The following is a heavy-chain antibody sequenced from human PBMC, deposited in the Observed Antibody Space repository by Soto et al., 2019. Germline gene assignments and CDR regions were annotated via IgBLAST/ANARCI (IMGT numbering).Heavy chain of an antibody. Sequence: QVQLVQSGAEVKKPGSSVKVSCTASGGSLSNFGISWVRQAPGQGLEWMGAIIPVFGTPNYAQKFQDRVTSNADESTTTVYMEVRSLTSEDTAVYYCARGDATKIVVTTYYAMDVWGKGTTVTVSS. J-gene: IGHJ6*04. CDR2: IIPVFGTP. CDR3: ARGDATKIVVTTYYAMDV. V-gene: IGHV1-69*12. CDR1: GGSLSNFG. D-gene: IGHD3-22*01.